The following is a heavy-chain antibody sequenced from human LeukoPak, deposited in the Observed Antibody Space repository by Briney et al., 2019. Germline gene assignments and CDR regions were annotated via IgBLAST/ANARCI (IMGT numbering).Heavy chain of an antibody. CDR2: ISGSGGST. V-gene: IGHV3-23*01. CDR3: AKAGMIVVVITFDY. CDR1: GFTFSSYA. Sequence: GGSLRLSCAASGFTFSSYAMSWVRQAPGKGLEWVSAISGSGGSTYYADSVKGRFTISRDNSKNTLYLQMNSLRAEDTAVYCCAKAGMIVVVITFDYWGQGTLVTVSS. J-gene: IGHJ4*02. D-gene: IGHD3-22*01.